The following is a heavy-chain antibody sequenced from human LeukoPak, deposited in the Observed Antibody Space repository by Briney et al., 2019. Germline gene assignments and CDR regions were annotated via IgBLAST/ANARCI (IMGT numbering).Heavy chain of an antibody. CDR1: GYTFTGYY. CDR3: ARYAETMIGYFDY. CDR2: MNPNSGGT. Sequence: ASVKVSCKASGYTFTGYYMHWVRQAPGQGLEWMGWMNPNSGGTNYAQKFQGRVTMTRDTSISTAYMELSRLRSDDTAVYYCARYAETMIGYFDYWGQGTLVTVSS. V-gene: IGHV1-2*02. J-gene: IGHJ4*02. D-gene: IGHD3-22*01.